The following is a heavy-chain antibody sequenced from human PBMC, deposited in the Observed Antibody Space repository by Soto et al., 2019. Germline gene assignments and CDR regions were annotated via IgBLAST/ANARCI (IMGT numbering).Heavy chain of an antibody. Sequence: ASVKVSGKVSGYTLTELSMHVVRQAPGKGLEWMGGFDPEDGETIYAQKFQGRVTMTEDTSTDTAYMELSSLRSEDTAVYYCATDEYSSSGYYYGMDVWGQGTTVTVSS. J-gene: IGHJ6*02. CDR3: ATDEYSSSGYYYGMDV. D-gene: IGHD6-6*01. V-gene: IGHV1-24*01. CDR2: FDPEDGET. CDR1: GYTLTELS.